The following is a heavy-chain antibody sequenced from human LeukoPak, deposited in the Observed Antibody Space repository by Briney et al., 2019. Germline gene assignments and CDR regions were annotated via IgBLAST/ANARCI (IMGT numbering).Heavy chain of an antibody. CDR3: AKTVEATTYFDY. J-gene: IGHJ4*02. V-gene: IGHV3-23*01. Sequence: GGPLRLSCAASGFTFSSYAMSWVRQAPGKGLEWVSATSGSGTTTFYADSVKGRFTISRDNSKNTLFLQMNSLRAEDTAVYYCAKTVEATTYFDYWGQGTLVTVSS. CDR2: TSGSGTTT. CDR1: GFTFSSYA. D-gene: IGHD1-26*01.